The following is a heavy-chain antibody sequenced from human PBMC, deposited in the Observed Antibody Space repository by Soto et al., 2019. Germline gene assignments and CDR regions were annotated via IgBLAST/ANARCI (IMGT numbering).Heavy chain of an antibody. J-gene: IGHJ2*01. CDR1: GGTFSSYA. CDR2: IIPILGTA. Sequence: QVQLVQSGAEVKKPGSSVKVSCKASGGTFSSYAISWVRQAPGQGLEWMGGIIPILGTANYAQKFQGRVSITADESTRTAYMELSSLRSEDTAVYYCARDGIGDGYNWDWYFDLWGRGTLVTVSS. V-gene: IGHV1-69*01. D-gene: IGHD5-12*01. CDR3: ARDGIGDGYNWDWYFDL.